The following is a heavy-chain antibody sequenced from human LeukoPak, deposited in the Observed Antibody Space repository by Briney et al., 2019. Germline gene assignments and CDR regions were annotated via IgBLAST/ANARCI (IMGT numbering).Heavy chain of an antibody. J-gene: IGHJ4*02. V-gene: IGHV1-69*02. Sequence: SVKVSCKASGGTFSSYTISWVRQAPGQGLEWMGRIIPILGIANYAQKFQGRVTITADESTSTAYMELSSLRSEDTAVYYCASAVDTAHSRTKYYFDYWGQGTLVTVSS. CDR3: ASAVDTAHSRTKYYFDY. D-gene: IGHD5-18*01. CDR1: GGTFSSYT. CDR2: IIPILGIA.